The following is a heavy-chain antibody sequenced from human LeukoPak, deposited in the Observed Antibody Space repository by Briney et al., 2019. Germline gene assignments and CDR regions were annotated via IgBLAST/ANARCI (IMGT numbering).Heavy chain of an antibody. J-gene: IGHJ5*02. Sequence: ASVKVSCKASGYTFTSYDINWVRQATGQGLEWMGWMNPNSANTGYAQKFQGRVTITRNTSISTTYMELSSLRSDDTAVYYCARGDIVVLPAGIPHNWFDLWGQGTLVTVSS. V-gene: IGHV1-8*03. CDR1: GYTFTSYD. CDR3: ARGDIVVLPAGIPHNWFDL. D-gene: IGHD2-2*02. CDR2: MNPNSANT.